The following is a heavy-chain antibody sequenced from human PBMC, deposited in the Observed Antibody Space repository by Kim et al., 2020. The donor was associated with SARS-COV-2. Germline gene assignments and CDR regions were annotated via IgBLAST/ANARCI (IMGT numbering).Heavy chain of an antibody. CDR3: AKEGEDYYDSSGYDAEYFQH. CDR1: GFTFSSYA. CDR2: ISGSGGST. D-gene: IGHD3-22*01. Sequence: GGSLRLSCAASGFTFSSYAMSWVRQAPGKGLEWVSAISGSGGSTYYADSVKGRFTISRDNSKNTLYLQMNSLRAEDTAVYYCAKEGEDYYDSSGYDAEYFQHWGQGTLVTVSS. J-gene: IGHJ1*01. V-gene: IGHV3-23*01.